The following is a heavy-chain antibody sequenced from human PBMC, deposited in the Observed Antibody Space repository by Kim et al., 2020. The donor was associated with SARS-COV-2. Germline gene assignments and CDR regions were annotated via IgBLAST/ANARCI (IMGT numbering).Heavy chain of an antibody. CDR1: GFTFSSYS. J-gene: IGHJ4*02. V-gene: IGHV3-21*01. Sequence: GGSLRLSCAASGFTFSSYSMNWVRQAPGKGLEWVSSMSSSSSYIYYADSVKGRFTISRDNAKNSLYLQMNSLRAEDTAVYYCARDHTSGWLDDYWGQGTLVTVSS. CDR3: ARDHTSGWLDDY. D-gene: IGHD6-19*01. CDR2: MSSSSSYI.